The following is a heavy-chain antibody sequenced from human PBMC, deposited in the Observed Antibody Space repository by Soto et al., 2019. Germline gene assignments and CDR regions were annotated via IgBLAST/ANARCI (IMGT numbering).Heavy chain of an antibody. CDR1: GGTFSSYT. J-gene: IGHJ5*02. Sequence: QVQLVQSGAEVKKPGSSVKVSCKASGGTFSSYTISWVRQAPGQGLEWMGRIIPILGIANYAQKLQGRVASTADTSASTAYMELSILRSEDPAVYCCAGEAVVGSWCDPWGRGTLVTVSS. CDR3: AGEAVVGSWCDP. CDR2: IIPILGIA. D-gene: IGHD2-21*01. V-gene: IGHV1-69*02.